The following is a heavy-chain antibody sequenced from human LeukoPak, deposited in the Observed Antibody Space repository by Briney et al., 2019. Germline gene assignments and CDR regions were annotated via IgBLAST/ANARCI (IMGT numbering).Heavy chain of an antibody. CDR3: TRNLGYCTGGGCYAGY. V-gene: IGHV3-30*02. CDR1: GFTFGSYG. D-gene: IGHD2-15*01. CDR2: IRYDGSNK. Sequence: GGSLRLSCAASGFTFGSYGMHWVRHAPGRGLEWVALIRYDGSNKYYADSVKGRFTISRDNSKNTLYLQMNSLRAEDTAVYYCTRNLGYCTGGGCYAGYWGQGTLVTVSS. J-gene: IGHJ4*02.